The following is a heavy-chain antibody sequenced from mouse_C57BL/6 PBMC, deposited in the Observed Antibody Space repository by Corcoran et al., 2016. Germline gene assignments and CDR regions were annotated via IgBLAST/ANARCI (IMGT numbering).Heavy chain of an antibody. Sequence: EVQLQQSGPELVKPGASVKISCKASGYTFTDYYMNWVKQSHGKSLEWIGDINPNNGGTSYNQKFKGKATLTVDKSSSTAYMELRSLTSEDSAVYYCARSLYYYGSSLRYFDVWGTGTTVTVSS. D-gene: IGHD1-1*01. J-gene: IGHJ1*03. V-gene: IGHV1-26*01. CDR1: GYTFTDYY. CDR2: INPNNGGT. CDR3: ARSLYYYGSSLRYFDV.